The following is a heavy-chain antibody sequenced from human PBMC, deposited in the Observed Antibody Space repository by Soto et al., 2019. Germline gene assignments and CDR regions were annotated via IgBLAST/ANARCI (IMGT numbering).Heavy chain of an antibody. Sequence: SVKVSCKASGGTFSSYAISWVRQAPGQGLEWMGGIIPIFGTANYAQKFQGRVTITADESTSTAYMELRSLRSDATAVYYCASALSRPNLRYFDWLSYRNDSWGQGTLVTV. CDR2: IIPIFGTA. V-gene: IGHV1-69*13. CDR3: ASALSRPNLRYFDWLSYRNDS. D-gene: IGHD3-9*01. J-gene: IGHJ4*02. CDR1: GGTFSSYA.